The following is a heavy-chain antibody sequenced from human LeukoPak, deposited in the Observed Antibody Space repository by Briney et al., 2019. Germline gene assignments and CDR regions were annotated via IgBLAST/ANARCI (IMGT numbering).Heavy chain of an antibody. CDR2: INPNSGGT. CDR3: ARVRSRYSPTGNPMGLGY. CDR1: GYTFTGYY. Sequence: GASVKVSCKASGYTFTGYYMHWVRQAPGQGLEWMGWINPNSGGTNYAQKFQGRVTMTRDTSISTAYMELSRLRSDDTAVYYCARVRSRYSPTGNPMGLGYWGQGTLVTVSS. D-gene: IGHD3-9*01. J-gene: IGHJ4*02. V-gene: IGHV1-2*02.